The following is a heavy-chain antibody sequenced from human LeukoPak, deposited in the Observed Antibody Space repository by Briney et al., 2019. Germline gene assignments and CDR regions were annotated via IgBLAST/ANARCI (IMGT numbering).Heavy chain of an antibody. CDR1: GFTFSSYG. Sequence: GRSQRLSCAASGFTFSSYGMHWVRQAPGKGVEWVAVIWYDGSNKYYADSVKGRFTISRDNSKNTLYLQMNSLRAEDTAVYYCARDHIQLALYFDYWGQGTLVTVSS. D-gene: IGHD3-3*02. V-gene: IGHV3-33*01. J-gene: IGHJ4*02. CDR2: IWYDGSNK. CDR3: ARDHIQLALYFDY.